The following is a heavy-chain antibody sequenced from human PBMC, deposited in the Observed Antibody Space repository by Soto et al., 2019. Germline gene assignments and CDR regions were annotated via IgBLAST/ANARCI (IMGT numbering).Heavy chain of an antibody. CDR2: IYYSGST. CDR3: ARVSSGYYDSSGYAEEAFDI. J-gene: IGHJ3*02. V-gene: IGHV4-30-4*01. CDR1: GGSISSGDYY. Sequence: QVQLQESGPGLVKPSQTLSLTCTVSGGSISSGDYYWSWIRQPPGKGLEWIGYIYYSGSTYYNPSLKSRVTISEDTSKNQFSLKLSSVTAADTAVYYCARVSSGYYDSSGYAEEAFDIWGQGTMVTVSS. D-gene: IGHD3-22*01.